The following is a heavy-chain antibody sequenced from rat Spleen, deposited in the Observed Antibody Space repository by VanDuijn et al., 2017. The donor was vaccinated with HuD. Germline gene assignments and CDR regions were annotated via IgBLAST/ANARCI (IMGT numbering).Heavy chain of an antibody. CDR3: TSRGITGLWYFDC. J-gene: IGHJ2*01. CDR2: IIISGGST. D-gene: IGHD1-1*01. V-gene: IGHV5-46*01. CDR1: GFTFSSST. Sequence: EVQLVESGGGLVQPGRSLKLSCAASGFTFSSSTMAWVRQAPKKGLEWVASIIISGGSTYYRDSVKGRFTISRDNAKSTLYLQMNSLRSEDTATYYCTSRGITGLWYFDCWGQGVMVTVSS.